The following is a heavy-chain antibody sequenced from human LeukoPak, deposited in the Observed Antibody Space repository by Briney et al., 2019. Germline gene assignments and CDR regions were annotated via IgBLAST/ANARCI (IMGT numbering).Heavy chain of an antibody. CDR3: ARGPTYNDSSGQVPFDY. V-gene: IGHV3-48*01. CDR1: GFTFSTYS. Sequence: GGSLRLSCAASGFTFSTYSMNWVRQAPGKGLEWVSYISSSSSTIYYADSVKGRFTISRDNAKNSLYLQMNSLRAEDTAVYYCARGPTYNDSSGQVPFDYWGQGTLVTVSS. CDR2: ISSSSSTI. D-gene: IGHD3-22*01. J-gene: IGHJ4*02.